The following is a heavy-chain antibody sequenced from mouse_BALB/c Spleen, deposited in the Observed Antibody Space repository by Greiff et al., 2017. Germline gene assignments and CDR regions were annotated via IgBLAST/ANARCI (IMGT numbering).Heavy chain of an antibody. Sequence: VKLQESGPELVKPGASVKISCKASGYAFSSSWMNWVKQRPGQGLEWIGRIYPGDGDTNYNGKFKGKATLTADKSSSTAYMQLSSLTSVDSAVYFCARDDYDAWFAYWGQGTLVTVSA. D-gene: IGHD2-4*01. J-gene: IGHJ3*01. CDR3: ARDDYDAWFAY. CDR1: GYAFSSSW. CDR2: IYPGDGDT. V-gene: IGHV1-82*01.